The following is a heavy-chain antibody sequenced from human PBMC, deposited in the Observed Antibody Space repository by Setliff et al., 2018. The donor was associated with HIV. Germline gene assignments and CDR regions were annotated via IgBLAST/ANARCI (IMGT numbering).Heavy chain of an antibody. V-gene: IGHV3-30*02. CDR1: GFTFSSYG. CDR2: IRYDGSNK. D-gene: IGHD3-22*01. CDR3: ARGPYYYDSSGPFGY. Sequence: GGSLRLSCAASGFTFSSYGMHWVRQAPGKGLEWVAFIRYDGSNKYYADSVKGRFTISRDNSKNTLYLQMNSLRAEDTAVYYCARGPYYYDSSGPFGYWGQGTLVTVSS. J-gene: IGHJ4*02.